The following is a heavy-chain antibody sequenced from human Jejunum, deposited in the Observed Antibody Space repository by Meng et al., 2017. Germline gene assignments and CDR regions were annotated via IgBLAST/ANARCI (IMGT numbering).Heavy chain of an antibody. CDR2: ISDSGGRT. J-gene: IGHJ4*02. V-gene: IGHV3-23*04. Sequence: VRGVGPGGRLVQPGESLRLSCAASGFTFSTYTMGWVRQAPGKGLEWVSSISDSGGRTYSADSVKGRFTISRDNSKNTLLLQMNSLRAEDTAVYYCAFSGYSSSWYYFDYWGQGTLVTVSS. CDR1: GFTFSTYT. D-gene: IGHD6-13*01. CDR3: AFSGYSSSWYYFDY.